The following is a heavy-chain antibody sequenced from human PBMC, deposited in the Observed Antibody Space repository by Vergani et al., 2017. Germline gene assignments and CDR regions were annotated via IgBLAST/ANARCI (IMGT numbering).Heavy chain of an antibody. D-gene: IGHD6-19*01. J-gene: IGHJ6*02. CDR3: ASRAGSSGWVGDYYYGMDV. CDR2: IIPIFGTA. V-gene: IGHV1-69*12. Sequence: QVQLVQSGAEVKKPGSSVKVSCKASGGTFSSYAISWVRQAPGHGFEWMGGIIPIFGTANYAQKFQGRVTITADESTSTAYMELSSLRSEDTAVYYCASRAGSSGWVGDYYYGMDVWGQGTTVTVSS. CDR1: GGTFSSYA.